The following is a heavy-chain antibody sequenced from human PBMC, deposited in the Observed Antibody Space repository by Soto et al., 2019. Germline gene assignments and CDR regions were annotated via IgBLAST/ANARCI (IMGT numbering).Heavy chain of an antibody. CDR3: AKIVGGNHWNTKDYHYNGLDV. CDR2: STGGGGSI. CDR1: GFTFSSYA. J-gene: IGHJ6*02. V-gene: IGHV3-23*01. Sequence: PGGSLRLSCAASGFTFSSYAMSWVRQAPGKGLEWVSASTGGGGSIYNADSVKGRFTISRDKSKSTLYLQMNSLRAEDTAVYYCAKIVGGNHWNTKDYHYNGLDVWGQGTTVTVSS. D-gene: IGHD1-1*01.